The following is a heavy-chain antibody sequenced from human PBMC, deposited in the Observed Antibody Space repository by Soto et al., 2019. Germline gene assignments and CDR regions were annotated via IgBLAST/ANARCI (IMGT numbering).Heavy chain of an antibody. CDR3: AKLYYGSGSYLDYFDS. Sequence: EVQLVESGGGLVQPGGSLRLSCAASGFTFSSYWMSWVRQAPGKGLEWVANIKQDGSEKYYVDSVKGRFTISRDNAKNSLYLQMNSLRAEDTAVYYCAKLYYGSGSYLDYFDSWGQGTLVTVSS. CDR1: GFTFSSYW. D-gene: IGHD3-10*01. J-gene: IGHJ4*02. CDR2: IKQDGSEK. V-gene: IGHV3-7*05.